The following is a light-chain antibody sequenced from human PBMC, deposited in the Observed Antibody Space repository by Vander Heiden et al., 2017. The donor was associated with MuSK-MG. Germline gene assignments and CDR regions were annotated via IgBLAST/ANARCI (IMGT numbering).Light chain of an antibody. V-gene: IGKV4-1*01. CDR2: WAS. J-gene: IGKJ3*01. CDR1: QNVLFNSNNKNY. CDR3: QQYYSTPFT. Sequence: DIVMTQSPDSLAVSLGERATINCKSSQNVLFNSNNKNYLAWYQQKPGQPPKLLIYWASTRESGVPDRFRGSGSGTDFTLIISSLQAEDVAIYYCQQYYSTPFTFGPGTKVDVK.